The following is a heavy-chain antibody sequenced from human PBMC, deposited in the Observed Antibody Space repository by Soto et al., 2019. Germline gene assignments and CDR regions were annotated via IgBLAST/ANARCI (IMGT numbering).Heavy chain of an antibody. CDR1: GDSIGTYN. CDR3: VRQGIGALHGLVAV. CDR2: IYSNGGT. J-gene: IGHJ6*02. D-gene: IGHD1-26*01. V-gene: IGHV4-59*08. Sequence: QVQLQASGPGLVKPSDTLSLTCTVSGDSIGTYNWGWIRQPPGKRLEWIGYIYSNGGTSYNPALKSPVTVSAATSTKQFSLRLSSVTAADTAVYYCVRQGIGALHGLVAVWGQGTTVTVSS.